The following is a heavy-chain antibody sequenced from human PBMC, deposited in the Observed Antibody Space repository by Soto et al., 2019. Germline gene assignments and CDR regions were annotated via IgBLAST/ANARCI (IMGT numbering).Heavy chain of an antibody. D-gene: IGHD1-26*01. Sequence: SETLSLTCTFSGRSVSSGDYYWEWIRQPPGKGLEWIGEIFHSGSTNYNPSLKTRVTISVDKSKNQFSLKLSSVTAADTAVYYCARVFSGSYSDYWGQGTLVTVSS. CDR1: GRSVSSGDYY. V-gene: IGHV4-61*08. CDR2: IFHSGST. J-gene: IGHJ4*02. CDR3: ARVFSGSYSDY.